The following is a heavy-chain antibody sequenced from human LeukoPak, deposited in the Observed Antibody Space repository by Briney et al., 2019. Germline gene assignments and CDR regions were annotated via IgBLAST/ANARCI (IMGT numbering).Heavy chain of an antibody. Sequence: GRSMRLASAASGFTFSSMSWVRQAPGKGLEWVSALTASGTDINTYYTDSVKGRFTISRDSSKNTLYLQMNSLRTEDTAIYYCAKRAVTFDYWGQGTLVTVSS. D-gene: IGHD4-17*01. J-gene: IGHJ4*02. V-gene: IGHV3-23*01. CDR1: GFTFSS. CDR3: AKRAVTFDY. CDR2: LTASGTDINT.